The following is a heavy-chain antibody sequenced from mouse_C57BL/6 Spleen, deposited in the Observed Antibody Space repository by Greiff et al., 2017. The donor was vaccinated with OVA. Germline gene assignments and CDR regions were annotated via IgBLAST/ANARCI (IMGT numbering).Heavy chain of an antibody. CDR1: GFSFNTYA. CDR2: IRSKSNNYAT. V-gene: IGHV10-1*01. D-gene: IGHD2-4*01. J-gene: IGHJ3*01. Sequence: EVQRVESGGGLVQPKGSLKLSCAASGFSFNTYAMNWVRQAPGKGLEWVARIRSKSNNYATYYADSVKDRFTISRDDSESMLYLQMNNLKTEDTAMYYCVRHDPPYDYDGGAWFAYWGQGTLVTVSA. CDR3: VRHDPPYDYDGGAWFAY.